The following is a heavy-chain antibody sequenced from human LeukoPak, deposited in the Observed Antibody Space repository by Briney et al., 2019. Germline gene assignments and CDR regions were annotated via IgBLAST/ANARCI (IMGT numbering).Heavy chain of an antibody. CDR1: GFTFGSYA. CDR3: VPRKEWSCYMDV. J-gene: IGHJ6*03. V-gene: IGHV3-23*01. D-gene: IGHD3-3*01. CDR2: ISGSGGST. Sequence: RSGGSLRLSCAASGFTFGSYAMSWVRQAPGKGLEWVSDISGSGGSTYYADSVKGRFTISRDNSKNTLYLQMNSLRAEDTAVYYCVPRKEWSCYMDVWGKGTTVTVSS.